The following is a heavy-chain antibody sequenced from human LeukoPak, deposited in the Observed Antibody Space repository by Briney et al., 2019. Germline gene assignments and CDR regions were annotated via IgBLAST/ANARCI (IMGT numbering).Heavy chain of an antibody. J-gene: IGHJ4*02. CDR2: IIPIFGTA. CDR1: GGTFSSYA. D-gene: IGHD3-22*01. Sequence: ASVKVSCKASGGTFSSYAISWVRQAPGQGLEGMGRIIPIFGTANYAQKFQGRVTITTDESTSTAYMELSSLRSEDTAVYYCARDAYYDSSGYYLPFDYWGQGTLVTVPS. CDR3: ARDAYYDSSGYYLPFDY. V-gene: IGHV1-69*05.